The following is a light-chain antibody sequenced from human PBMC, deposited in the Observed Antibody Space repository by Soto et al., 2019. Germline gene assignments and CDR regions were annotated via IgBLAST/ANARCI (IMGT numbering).Light chain of an antibody. CDR3: NHNHRPSFF. J-gene: IGKJ3*01. Sequence: DIQMTQSPSSLSAFVGDSVTFTCRASQGISNYLAWYHQKPGKVPKLLVYAASTLHSQVPSRISGSGSGTEFTLTIRSLQPEDAATYYCNHNHRPSFFVGPGTKLQIK. V-gene: IGKV1-27*01. CDR1: QGISNY. CDR2: AAS.